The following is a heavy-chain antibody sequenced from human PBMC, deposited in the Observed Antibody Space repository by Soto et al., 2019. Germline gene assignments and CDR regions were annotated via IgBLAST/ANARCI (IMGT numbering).Heavy chain of an antibody. CDR2: IYYSGST. CDR3: ARSPLTPPLSGLTDTYYFDY. D-gene: IGHD3-9*01. V-gene: IGHV4-39*01. Sequence: QLQLQESGPGLVKPSETLSLTCTVSGGSISSSSYYWGWIRQPPGKGLEWIGSIYYSGSTYYNPSLKSRVTISVDTSKNQFSLKLSSVTAADTAVYYCARSPLTPPLSGLTDTYYFDYWGQGTLVTVSS. J-gene: IGHJ4*02. CDR1: GGSISSSSYY.